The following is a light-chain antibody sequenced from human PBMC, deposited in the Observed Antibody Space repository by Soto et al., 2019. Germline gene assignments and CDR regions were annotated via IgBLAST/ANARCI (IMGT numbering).Light chain of an antibody. Sequence: EIVLTQSPGTLSLSPGERATLSCRVSQSVSSTYLAWYQQKPGQAPRLLISGASSRATGIPDRFSGSGSGTDFTLTISRLETEDFAVYYCHHYGSSPPFTFGQGTKLEIK. CDR2: GAS. CDR1: QSVSSTY. CDR3: HHYGSSPPFT. V-gene: IGKV3-20*01. J-gene: IGKJ2*01.